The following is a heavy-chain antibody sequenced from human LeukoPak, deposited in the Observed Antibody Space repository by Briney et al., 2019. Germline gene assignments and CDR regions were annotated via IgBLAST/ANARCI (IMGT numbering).Heavy chain of an antibody. D-gene: IGHD3-9*01. Sequence: PSETLSLTCAVYGGSFSGYYWSWIRQPPGKGLEWIGEINHSGSTNYNPSLKSRVTISVDTSKNQFSLKLSSVTAADTAVYYCARGCSVRYFDWLLFDYWGQGTLVTVSS. CDR3: ARGCSVRYFDWLLFDY. CDR2: INHSGST. V-gene: IGHV4-34*01. CDR1: GGSFSGYY. J-gene: IGHJ4*02.